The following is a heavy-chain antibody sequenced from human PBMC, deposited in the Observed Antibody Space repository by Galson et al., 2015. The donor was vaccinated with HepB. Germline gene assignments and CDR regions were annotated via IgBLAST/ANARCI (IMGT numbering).Heavy chain of an antibody. V-gene: IGHV1-69*13. CDR2: IIPIFGTA. J-gene: IGHJ4*02. Sequence: SVKVSCKASGGTFSSYAIGWVRQAPGQGLEWMGGIIPIFGTANYAQKFQGRVTITADESTSTAYMELSSLRSEDTAVYYCAPARGGYGSGSSGDWGQGTLVTVSS. D-gene: IGHD3-10*01. CDR1: GGTFSSYA. CDR3: APARGGYGSGSSGD.